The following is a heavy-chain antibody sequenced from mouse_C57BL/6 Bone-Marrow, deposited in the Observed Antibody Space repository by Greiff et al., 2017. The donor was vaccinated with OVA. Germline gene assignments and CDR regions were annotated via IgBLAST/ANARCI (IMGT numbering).Heavy chain of an antibody. CDR2: IDPNSGGT. Sequence: VQLQQPGAELVKPGASVKLSCKASGYTFTSYWMHWVKQRPGRGLEWIGRIDPNSGGTKYNEKFKSKATLTVDKPSSTAYMQLSSLTSEDSAVYYCARFYYGNYGAMDYWGQGTTLTVSS. CDR1: GYTFTSYW. CDR3: ARFYYGNYGAMDY. D-gene: IGHD2-1*01. V-gene: IGHV1-72*01. J-gene: IGHJ2*01.